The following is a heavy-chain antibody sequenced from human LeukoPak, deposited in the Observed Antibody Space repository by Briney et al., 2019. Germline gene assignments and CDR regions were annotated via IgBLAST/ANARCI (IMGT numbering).Heavy chain of an antibody. Sequence: GGSLRLSCAASGFTFSSYGMHWVRQAPGKGLEWVAFIRYDGSNKYYADSVKGRFTISRDNSKNTLYLQMNSLRAEDTAVYYCRSYYDSSGYYSFDYWGQGTLVTVSS. J-gene: IGHJ4*02. CDR1: GFTFSSYG. CDR2: IRYDGSNK. D-gene: IGHD3-22*01. CDR3: RSYYDSSGYYSFDY. V-gene: IGHV3-30*02.